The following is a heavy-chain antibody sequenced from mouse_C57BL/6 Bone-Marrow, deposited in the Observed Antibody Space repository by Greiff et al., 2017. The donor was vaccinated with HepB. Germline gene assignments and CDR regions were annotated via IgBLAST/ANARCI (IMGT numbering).Heavy chain of an antibody. V-gene: IGHV5-6*01. CDR2: ISSGGSYT. J-gene: IGHJ3*01. CDR1: GFTFSSYG. D-gene: IGHD1-1*01. Sequence: EVQVVESGGDLVKPGGSLKLSCAASGFTFSSYGMSWVRQTPDKRLEWVATISSGGSYTYYPDSVKGRFTISRDNAKNTLYLQRSSLKSEDTAMYYCARSYYGSSYGWFAYWGQGTLVTVSA. CDR3: ARSYYGSSYGWFAY.